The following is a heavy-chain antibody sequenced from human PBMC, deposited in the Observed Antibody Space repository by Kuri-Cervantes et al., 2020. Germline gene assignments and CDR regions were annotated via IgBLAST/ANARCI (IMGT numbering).Heavy chain of an antibody. V-gene: IGHV3-11*04. Sequence: GGSLRLSCAASGFTFSDYYMSWIRQAPGKGLEWVSYISSSGSTIYYADSVKGRFTISRDNSKNTLYLQMDSLEVEDTAVYYCARDSPAGTGSYYGSYYYGLDVWGQGTTVTVSS. J-gene: IGHJ6*01. D-gene: IGHD3-10*01. CDR1: GFTFSDYY. CDR3: ARDSPAGTGSYYGSYYYGLDV. CDR2: ISSSGSTI.